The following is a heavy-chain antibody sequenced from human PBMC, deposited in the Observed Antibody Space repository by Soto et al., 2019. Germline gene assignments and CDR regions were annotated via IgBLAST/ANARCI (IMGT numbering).Heavy chain of an antibody. V-gene: IGHV2-5*02. Sequence: QITLKESGPTVVKPTQTLTLTCSLSGFSITTNEVSVGWIRQPPGKALEWLALIYWDDDKRYSPSLKDRLTXXKXXSKHQVVLTMTNMDPGDTATYYCAHRDGARFYFDYWGQGTLVTVTS. CDR2: IYWDDDK. CDR3: AHRDGARFYFDY. J-gene: IGHJ4*02. CDR1: GFSITTNEVS.